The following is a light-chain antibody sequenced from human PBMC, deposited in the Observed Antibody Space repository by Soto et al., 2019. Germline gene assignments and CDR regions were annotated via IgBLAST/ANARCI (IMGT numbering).Light chain of an antibody. J-gene: IGKJ2*01. CDR1: QGINNY. CDR3: QQLNSYSYT. Sequence: DIQLTQSPSFLSASVGDRITITCRASQGINNYLAWYQQEPGKAPKVLIYAASTLQSGVPSRFSGSGSGIEFTLTISRLQPEDFATYYCQQLNSYSYTFGQGTKLEIK. CDR2: AAS. V-gene: IGKV1-9*01.